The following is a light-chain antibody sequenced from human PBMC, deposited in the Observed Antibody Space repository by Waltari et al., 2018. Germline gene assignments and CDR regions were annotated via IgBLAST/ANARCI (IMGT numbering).Light chain of an antibody. Sequence: DIQMTQSPSSLSASVGDRVTITCQESQDISNYLNWYQQKPGKAPKLLIYDASNLETGVQSRFSGSGSGTDFTFTISSLQPEDIATYYCQQYDNLPPGLTFGGGTKVEIK. J-gene: IGKJ4*01. CDR1: QDISNY. V-gene: IGKV1-33*01. CDR2: DAS. CDR3: QQYDNLPPGLT.